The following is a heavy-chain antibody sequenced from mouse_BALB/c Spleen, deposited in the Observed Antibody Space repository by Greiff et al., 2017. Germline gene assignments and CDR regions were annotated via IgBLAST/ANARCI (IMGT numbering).Heavy chain of an antibody. J-gene: IGHJ4*01. Sequence: EVQLVESGGGLVKPGGSLKLSCAASGFTFSSYTMSWVRQTPEKRLEWVATISSGGGNTYYPDSVKGRFTISRDNAKNNLYLQMSSLRSEDTALYYCARWRYGSSYGAMDYWGQGTSVTVSS. CDR2: ISSGGGNT. D-gene: IGHD1-1*01. V-gene: IGHV5-9*03. CDR1: GFTFSSYT. CDR3: ARWRYGSSYGAMDY.